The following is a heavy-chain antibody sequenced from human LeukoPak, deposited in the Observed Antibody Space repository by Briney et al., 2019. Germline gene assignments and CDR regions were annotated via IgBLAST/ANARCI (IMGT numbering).Heavy chain of an antibody. V-gene: IGHV3-33*03. CDR3: TTVLSSNRYNLCDY. Sequence: GRSLRLSCAASGFTSSAYGMHWVRQPPGKGLEWVAIIRYDGSHEYYADSVKGRFTISRDNAKNTLYLQMNSLGAEDTAVYYCTTVLSSNRYNLCDYRGQGTLVTVSS. D-gene: IGHD6-13*01. J-gene: IGHJ4*02. CDR1: GFTSSAYG. CDR2: IRYDGSHE.